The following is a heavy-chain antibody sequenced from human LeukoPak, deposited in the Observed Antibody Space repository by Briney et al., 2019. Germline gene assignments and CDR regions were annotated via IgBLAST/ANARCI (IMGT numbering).Heavy chain of an antibody. D-gene: IGHD2-8*02. CDR2: IHHRGTA. V-gene: IGHV4-34*01. J-gene: IGHJ4*02. Sequence: SETQSLTSAIYAGSFSGYYWIWIRQPPNRGLAWNGEIHHRGTANYNPSLRSRVTISEDTSKNQSSLILNSVTAADTAVYYCARGPPHDYVTGGFYFNYWGQGILVTVSS. CDR3: ARGPPHDYVTGGFYFNY. CDR1: AGSFSGYY.